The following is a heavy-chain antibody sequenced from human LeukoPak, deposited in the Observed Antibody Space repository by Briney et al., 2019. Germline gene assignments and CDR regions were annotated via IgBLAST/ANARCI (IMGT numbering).Heavy chain of an antibody. CDR1: GFAFSRYA. CDR2: ISGSPGST. CDR3: AKVLSLRDFHWVLYNDY. D-gene: IGHD3-9*01. V-gene: IGHV3-23*01. Sequence: GGSLRLSCAASGFAFSRYAMSWVRQAPGKGLEWVSSISGSPGSTYYADSVKGRFAMSRDNSKNTLYLQMSSLRAEGTAVYYCAKVLSLRDFHWVLYNDYWGQGTLVTVSS. J-gene: IGHJ4*02.